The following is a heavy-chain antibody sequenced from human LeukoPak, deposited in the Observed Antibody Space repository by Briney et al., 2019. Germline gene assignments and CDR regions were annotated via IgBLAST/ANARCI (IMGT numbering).Heavy chain of an antibody. V-gene: IGHV3-21*01. D-gene: IGHD3-10*01. CDR3: AREDSYYYGSGSYPFDY. J-gene: IGHJ4*02. Sequence: GGSLRLSCAASGFTFSSYSMNWVRQAPGKGLEWVSSLSSSSSYIYYADSVKGRFTISRDNAKNSLYLQMNSLRAEDTAVYYCAREDSYYYGSGSYPFDYWGQGTRVTVSS. CDR2: LSSSSSYI. CDR1: GFTFSSYS.